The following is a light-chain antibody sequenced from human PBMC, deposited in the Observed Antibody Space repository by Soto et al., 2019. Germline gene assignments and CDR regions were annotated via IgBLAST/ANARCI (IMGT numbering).Light chain of an antibody. V-gene: IGKV1-5*01. CDR1: QNIGGW. CDR2: DAS. CDR3: QQYNSYWT. J-gene: IGKJ1*01. Sequence: DIQMTQSPSTLSASVGDRVTITCRASQNIGGWLAWYQQKPGKAPKFLIFDASSLESGVPSRFSGSGSGTEFPLTISSLQPDDFATYYCQQYNSYWTFGQGTKVDIK.